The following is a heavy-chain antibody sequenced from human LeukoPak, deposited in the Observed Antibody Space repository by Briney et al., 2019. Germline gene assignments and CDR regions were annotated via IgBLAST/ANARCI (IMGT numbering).Heavy chain of an antibody. D-gene: IGHD2-2*01. V-gene: IGHV4-39*07. CDR3: ARHRGYCSSTSCYYIDY. Sequence: GSLRLSCAASGFTFMSYSMNWVRQPPGKGLEWIGSIYYSGSTYYNPSLKSRVTISVDTSKNQFSLKLSSVTAADTAVYYCARHRGYCSSTSCYYIDYWGQGTLVTVSS. J-gene: IGHJ4*02. CDR1: GFTFMSYS. CDR2: IYYSGST.